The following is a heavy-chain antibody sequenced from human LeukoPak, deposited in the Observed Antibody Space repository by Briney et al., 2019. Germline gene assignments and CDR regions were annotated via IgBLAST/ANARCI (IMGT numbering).Heavy chain of an antibody. CDR1: GFTFSRYA. CDR3: ARAEVPAAIKSGAFDI. J-gene: IGHJ3*02. CDR2: ISGSGGST. D-gene: IGHD2-2*01. V-gene: IGHV3-23*01. Sequence: PGGSLRLSCAASGFTFSRYAMSWVRQAPGKGLEWVSAISGSGGSTYYADSVKGRFTISRDDSKNTLYLQMNSLRAEDTAVYYCARAEVPAAIKSGAFDIWGQGTMVTVSS.